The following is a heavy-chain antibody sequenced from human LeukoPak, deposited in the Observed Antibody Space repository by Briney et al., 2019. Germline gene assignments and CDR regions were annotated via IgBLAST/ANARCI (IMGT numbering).Heavy chain of an antibody. D-gene: IGHD3-10*01. V-gene: IGHV1-18*01. CDR1: GYTFTDYD. J-gene: IGHJ4*02. Sequence: ASVRVSCKTSGYTFTDYDITWVRQAPGQGLEWMGRVSPYNGNTYYSQRFQDRVTITKDTSTGTAYMDLRNLRTDDTAMYYCARNGRVRRVVKDLFEYWGQGTLVAVSS. CDR2: VSPYNGNT. CDR3: ARNGRVRRVVKDLFEY.